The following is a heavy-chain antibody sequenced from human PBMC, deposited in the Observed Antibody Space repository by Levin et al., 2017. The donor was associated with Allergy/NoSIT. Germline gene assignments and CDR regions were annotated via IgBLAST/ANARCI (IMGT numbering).Heavy chain of an antibody. Sequence: GGSLRLSCAASGFTFSSYSMNWVRQAPGKGLEWVSSISSSSSYIYYADSVKGRFTISRDNAKNSLYLQMNSLRAEDTAVYYCVRYSGSYGDFDYWGQGTLVTVSS. CDR3: VRYSGSYGDFDY. D-gene: IGHD1-26*01. V-gene: IGHV3-21*01. CDR2: ISSSSSYI. CDR1: GFTFSSYS. J-gene: IGHJ4*02.